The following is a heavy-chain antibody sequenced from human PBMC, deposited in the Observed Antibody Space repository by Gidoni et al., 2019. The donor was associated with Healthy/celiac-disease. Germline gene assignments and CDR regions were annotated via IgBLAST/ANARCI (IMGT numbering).Heavy chain of an antibody. Sequence: QLQLQESCPGLVKPSETLSLTCTVSGGSISSSSYYWGWIRQPPGKGLEWIGSIYYSGSTYYNPSLKSRVTISVDTSKNQFSLKLSSVTAADTAVYYCARQDHGRIAARPVDYWGQGTLVTVSS. CDR1: GGSISSSSYY. CDR3: ARQDHGRIAARPVDY. V-gene: IGHV4-39*01. J-gene: IGHJ4*02. D-gene: IGHD6-6*01. CDR2: IYYSGST.